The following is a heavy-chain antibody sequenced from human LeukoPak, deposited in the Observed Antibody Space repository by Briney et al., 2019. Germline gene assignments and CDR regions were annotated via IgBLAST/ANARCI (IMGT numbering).Heavy chain of an antibody. D-gene: IGHD6-19*01. J-gene: IGHJ4*02. CDR2: IIPILGIA. CDR1: GGTFSSYA. CDR3: ARAPGKGSGLDY. Sequence: ASVKVSCKASGGTFSSYAISWVRQAPGQGLEWMGRIIPILGIANYAQKFQGRVTITADKSTSTAYMELSSLRSEDTAVYYCARAPGKGSGLDYWGQGTLVTVSS. V-gene: IGHV1-69*04.